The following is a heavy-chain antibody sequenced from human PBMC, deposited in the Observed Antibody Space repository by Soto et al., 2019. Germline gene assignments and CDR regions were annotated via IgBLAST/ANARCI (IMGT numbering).Heavy chain of an antibody. CDR3: ARSGHTFVGAV. J-gene: IGHJ4*02. CDR2: LHSSGFA. D-gene: IGHD1-26*01. V-gene: IGHV4-59*01. CDR1: GASMSDYH. Sequence: QVHLQESGPGLVKPSETLSLTCSVSGASMSDYHGSWIRQSPGKGLEHIGYLHSSGFAEYNPSLKGRITISMDTSKNQFSLNLRSVTAADTAMYYCARSGHTFVGAVWGQGILVTVSS.